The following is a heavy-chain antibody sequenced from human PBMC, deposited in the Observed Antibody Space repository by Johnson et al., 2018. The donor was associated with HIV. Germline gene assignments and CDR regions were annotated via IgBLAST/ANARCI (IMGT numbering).Heavy chain of an antibody. CDR2: IKSKTDGGTT. D-gene: IGHD6-6*01. CDR1: GFTFSNAC. CDR3: TTEAYSSSYAFDV. V-gene: IGHV3-15*01. J-gene: IGHJ3*01. Sequence: VQLVESGGGLVKPGGSLRLSCAASGFTFSNACMSWVRQAPGKGLEWVGRIKSKTDGGTTDYAAPVKGRFTISRDDSKNTLYLQMNSLKTEDTAVYYCTTEAYSSSYAFDVWGQGTMVTVSS.